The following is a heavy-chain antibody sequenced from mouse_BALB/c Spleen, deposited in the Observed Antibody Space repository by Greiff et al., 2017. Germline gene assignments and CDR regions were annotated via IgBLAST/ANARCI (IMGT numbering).Heavy chain of an antibody. CDR2: IDPANGNT. Sequence: EVKLQQSGAELVKPGASVKLSCTASGFNIKDTYMHWVKQRPEQGLEWIGRIDPANGNTKYDPKFQGKATITADTSSNTAYLQLSSLTSEDTAVYYCARSITTGPWFAYWGQGTLVTVSA. J-gene: IGHJ3*01. CDR3: ARSITTGPWFAY. V-gene: IGHV14-3*02. D-gene: IGHD2-4*01. CDR1: GFNIKDTY.